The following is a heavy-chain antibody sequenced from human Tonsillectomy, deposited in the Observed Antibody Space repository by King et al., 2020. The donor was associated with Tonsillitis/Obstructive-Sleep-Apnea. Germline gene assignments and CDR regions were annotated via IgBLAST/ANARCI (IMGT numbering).Heavy chain of an antibody. CDR1: GFSLSTSGVG. CDR3: AHSRYYYGSGSYEGYFDY. D-gene: IGHD3-10*01. CDR2: IYWDDDK. V-gene: IGHV2-5*02. J-gene: IGHJ4*02. Sequence: TLKESGPTLVKPTQTLTLTCTFSGFSLSTSGVGVGWIRQPPGKALEWLALIYWDDDKRYSPSLKSRLTITKDTSKNQVVLTMTNMDPVDTATYYCAHSRYYYGSGSYEGYFDYWGQGTLVTVSS.